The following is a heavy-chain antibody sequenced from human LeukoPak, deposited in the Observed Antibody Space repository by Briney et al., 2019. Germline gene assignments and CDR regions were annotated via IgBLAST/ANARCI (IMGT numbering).Heavy chain of an antibody. V-gene: IGHV1-2*02. CDR1: RYTFTDYY. D-gene: IGHD6-19*01. CDR2: INPNSGGT. CDR3: ARDSSGDY. Sequence: GASVKVSCKASRYTFTDYYIQWVRQAPGQGLEWMGWINPNSGGTNYAQKFQGRVTMTRDTSITTAYMELSGLRYDDTAVYYCARDSSGDYWGQGTLVTVSS. J-gene: IGHJ4*02.